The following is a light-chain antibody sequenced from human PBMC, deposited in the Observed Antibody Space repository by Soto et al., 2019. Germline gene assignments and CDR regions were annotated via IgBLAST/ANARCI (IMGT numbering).Light chain of an antibody. V-gene: IGKV1-39*01. CDR3: QQAYRTAWT. Sequence: DVQMTQTPTSLSASVGDRVSIPCRASENIGIYLNWYQQKPGKVPNLLIYAASSVFEGVPSRFSGSGSGTNFSLTISSLQPADFATYFFQQAYRTAWTFGQGTKVQIK. CDR2: AAS. CDR1: ENIGIY. J-gene: IGKJ1*01.